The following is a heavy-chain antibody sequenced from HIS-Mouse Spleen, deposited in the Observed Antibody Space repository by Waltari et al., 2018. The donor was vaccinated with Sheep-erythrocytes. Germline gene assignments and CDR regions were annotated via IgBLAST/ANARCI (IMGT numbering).Heavy chain of an antibody. Sequence: QVQLQESCPGLVKPSQTLSLTCTVPGGSISSGGYYWSWSRQHPGKGLEWIGYIYSSGSTYYNPSLKSRVTISVDTSKNQFALKLSSVTAADTAVYYCARDRLGIFGYWGQGTLVTVSS. J-gene: IGHJ4*02. D-gene: IGHD7-27*01. CDR2: IYSSGST. V-gene: IGHV4-31*03. CDR3: ARDRLGIFGY. CDR1: GGSISSGGYY.